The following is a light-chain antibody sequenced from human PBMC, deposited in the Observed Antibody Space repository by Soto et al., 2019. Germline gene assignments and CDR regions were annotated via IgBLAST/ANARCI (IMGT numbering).Light chain of an antibody. V-gene: IGLV6-57*04. J-gene: IGLJ3*02. CDR3: QAYDSNNRGV. CDR1: SGSIDTIY. CDR2: ENN. Sequence: LTQPLSVSESPGKTVTLSCTRSSGSIDTIYVQWYQQRPGSAPSIVIYENNHRPSGVPDRFSGSTDTSSNSASLVISGLKTEDEADYYCQAYDSNNRGVFGGGTKLTVL.